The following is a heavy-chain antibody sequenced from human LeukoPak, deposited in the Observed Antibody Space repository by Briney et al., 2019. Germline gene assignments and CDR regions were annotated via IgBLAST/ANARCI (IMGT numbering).Heavy chain of an antibody. CDR2: INHSGST. J-gene: IGHJ4*02. V-gene: IGHV4-34*01. Sequence: SETLPLTCAVYGGSFSGYYWSWIRQPPGKGLEWIGEINHSGSTNYNPSLKSRVTISVDTSKNQFSLKLSSVTAADTAVYYCARGSEGVSSGYDIDYWGQGTLVTVSS. D-gene: IGHD3-22*01. CDR1: GGSFSGYY. CDR3: ARGSEGVSSGYDIDY.